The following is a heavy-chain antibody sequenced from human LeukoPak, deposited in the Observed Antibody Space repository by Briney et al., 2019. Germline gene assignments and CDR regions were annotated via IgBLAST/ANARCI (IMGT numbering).Heavy chain of an antibody. CDR3: ARGPSSMVRGVINAY. CDR1: GGSISSYY. CDR2: IYYSGST. J-gene: IGHJ4*02. Sequence: SETLSLTCTVSGGSISSYYWSWIRQPPGKGLEWIGYIYYSGSTNYNPSLKSRVTISVDTSKNQFSLKLSSVTAADTAVYYCARGPSSMVRGVINAYWGQGTLVTVSS. V-gene: IGHV4-59*01. D-gene: IGHD3-10*01.